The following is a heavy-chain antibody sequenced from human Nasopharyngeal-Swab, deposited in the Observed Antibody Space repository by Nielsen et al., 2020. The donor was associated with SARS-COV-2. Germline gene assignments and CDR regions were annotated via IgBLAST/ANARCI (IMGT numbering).Heavy chain of an antibody. Sequence: KVSCKASGYSFATYWITWVRQMSGKGLEWMGRIDPSDSYSMYSPSFQGHVTFPADKSTSTAFLEWSSLKASDTAMYYCVGHSSTGTYAFANWGQGTLVTVSS. V-gene: IGHV5-10-1*01. CDR2: IDPSDSYS. CDR1: GYSFATYW. J-gene: IGHJ4*02. D-gene: IGHD1-1*01. CDR3: VGHSSTGTYAFAN.